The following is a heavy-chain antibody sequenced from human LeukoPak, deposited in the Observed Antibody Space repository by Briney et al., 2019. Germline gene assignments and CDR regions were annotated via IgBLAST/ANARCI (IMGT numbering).Heavy chain of an antibody. D-gene: IGHD4-11*01. CDR3: ARGHPTVTLKVPGYYYYMDV. Sequence: GGSLRLSCAVSGFAFGSEAMSWVRQSPARGLEWVASISPGGGTTYYADYVKGRFTISRDNSKNTLYLQMNSLRAEDTAVYYCARGHPTVTLKVPGYYYYMDVWGKGTTVTVSS. J-gene: IGHJ6*03. CDR2: ISPGGGTT. CDR1: GFAFGSEA. V-gene: IGHV3-23*01.